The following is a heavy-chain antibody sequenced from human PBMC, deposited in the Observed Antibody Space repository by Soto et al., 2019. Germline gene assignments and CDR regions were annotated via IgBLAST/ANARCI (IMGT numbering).Heavy chain of an antibody. CDR2: IIPIFGTA. V-gene: IGHV1-69*13. CDR3: ARSHYYDSIGYWFDY. D-gene: IGHD3-22*01. Sequence: SVKVSCKASGGTFSSYAISWVRPAPGQGLEWMGGIIPIFGTANYAQKFQGRVTITADESTSTAYMELSSLRSEDTAGYYCARSHYYDSIGYWFDYWGQGTLVTVSS. J-gene: IGHJ4*02. CDR1: GGTFSSYA.